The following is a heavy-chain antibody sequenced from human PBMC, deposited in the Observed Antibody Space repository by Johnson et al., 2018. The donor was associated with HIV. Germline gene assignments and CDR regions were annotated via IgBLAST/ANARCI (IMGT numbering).Heavy chain of an antibody. CDR3: AKDYGDYGFVRDAFDI. Sequence: QVQLVESGGGVVQPGRSLRLSCAASGFTLSNYGIHWVRQAPGQGLEWVALISYDGSNTYYADSVKGRFTISRDNSKNTLYLQMNSLRAEDTAVYYCAKDYGDYGFVRDAFDIWGQGTVVTVSS. J-gene: IGHJ3*02. CDR1: GFTLSNYG. CDR2: ISYDGSNT. D-gene: IGHD4-17*01. V-gene: IGHV3-30*18.